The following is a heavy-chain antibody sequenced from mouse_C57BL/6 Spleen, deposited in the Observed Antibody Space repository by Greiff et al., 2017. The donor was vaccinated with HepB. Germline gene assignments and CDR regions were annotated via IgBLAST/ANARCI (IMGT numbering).Heavy chain of an antibody. CDR1: GYTFTDYE. D-gene: IGHD1-1*01. J-gene: IGHJ1*03. CDR3: TRETTEGYFDV. CDR2: IDPETGGT. V-gene: IGHV1-15*01. Sequence: QVQLQQSGAELVRPGASVTLSCKASGYTFTDYEMHWVKQTPVHGLEWIGAIDPETGGTAYNQKFKGKAILTADKSSSTAYMELRSLTSEDSAVYYCTRETTEGYFDVWGTGTTVTVSS.